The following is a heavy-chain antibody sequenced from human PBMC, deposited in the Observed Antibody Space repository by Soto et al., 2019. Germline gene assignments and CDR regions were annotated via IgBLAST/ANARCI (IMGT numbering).Heavy chain of an antibody. D-gene: IGHD2-8*01. V-gene: IGHV1-3*01. J-gene: IGHJ4*01. CDR3: TRDLNGGNPFDY. CDR2: IDPGCGHP. Sequence: QVQLVQSGTEVKKPGASVRVSCKPSGYTLTNYAIHWVRQAAGQRLEWLAWIDPGCGHPTYSQKFQGRLTLTRDYSASTFYMDLSSLTSEDTAVYFCTRDLNGGNPFDYWGQGTLVTVSS. CDR1: GYTLTNYA.